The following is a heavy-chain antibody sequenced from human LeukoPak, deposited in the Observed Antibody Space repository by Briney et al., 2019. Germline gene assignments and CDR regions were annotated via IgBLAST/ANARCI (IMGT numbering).Heavy chain of an antibody. CDR3: ARGVAAGYDYSSFFDY. CDR1: GFTFDDYG. J-gene: IGHJ4*02. CDR2: INWNGGST. D-gene: IGHD5-12*01. V-gene: IGHV3-20*04. Sequence: PGGSLRLSCAASGFTFDDYGMSWVRQAPGKGLEWVSGINWNGGSTGYADSVKGRFTISRDNAKNSLYLQMNSLRAEDTAVYYCARGVAAGYDYSSFFDYWGQRTLVTVSS.